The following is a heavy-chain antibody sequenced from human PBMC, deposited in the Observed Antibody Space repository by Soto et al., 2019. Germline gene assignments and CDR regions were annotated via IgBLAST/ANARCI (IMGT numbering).Heavy chain of an antibody. V-gene: IGHV3-23*01. D-gene: IGHD6-6*01. CDR3: AKDSIPYSSSYDLDH. CDR1: GFSFSGDA. J-gene: IGHJ4*02. CDR2: ITGTGVSI. Sequence: EVQLLESGGGLVQPGGSLRLSCVASGFSFSGDAMSWVRQAPGKGLVWVSSITGTGVSIYYADSVRVRFTFSGDNSKKMPNLQMTSLRAEDAARYYCAKDSIPYSSSYDLDHWGRGALVTVSS.